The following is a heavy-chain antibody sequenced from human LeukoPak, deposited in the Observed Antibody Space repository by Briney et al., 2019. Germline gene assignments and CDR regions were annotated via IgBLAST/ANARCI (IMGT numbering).Heavy chain of an antibody. D-gene: IGHD3-22*01. V-gene: IGHV3-23*01. CDR2: ISGSGGST. Sequence: GGSLRLSCAASGLTFSSYAMSWVRQAPGKGLEWVSAISGSGGSTYYADSVKGRFTISRDNSKNTPYLQMNSLRAEDTAVYYCAKDKKSSGYYYSSWGQGTLVTVSS. CDR1: GLTFSSYA. CDR3: AKDKKSSGYYYSS. J-gene: IGHJ4*02.